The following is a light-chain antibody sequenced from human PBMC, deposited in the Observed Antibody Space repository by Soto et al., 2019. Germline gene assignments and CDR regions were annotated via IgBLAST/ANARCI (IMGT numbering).Light chain of an antibody. CDR3: SSYTSSSTSCV. J-gene: IGLJ1*01. CDR2: EVS. CDR1: SSDVGGYNY. Sequence: QSVLTQPASVSGSPGQSITISCTGTSSDVGGYNYVSWYQQHPGKAPKVMIYEVSNRPSGVSNRFSDSKSGNTASLTISGLQAEDEADYYCSSYTSSSTSCVFGTGTKVTV. V-gene: IGLV2-14*01.